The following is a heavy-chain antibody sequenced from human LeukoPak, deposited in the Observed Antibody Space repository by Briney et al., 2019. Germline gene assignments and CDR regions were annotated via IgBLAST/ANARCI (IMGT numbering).Heavy chain of an antibody. CDR2: INPSSGDT. V-gene: IGHV1-2*02. Sequence: ASVTVSCKASGYTFSDHYVHGVRQAPGQGLEGMGWINPSSGDTSYAQRFQGRVTLTRDTSISTVYMELTGLRSDDTAVFYCARDGGYCRSASCSQYFYYGLDVWGQGTTVTVSS. J-gene: IGHJ6*02. D-gene: IGHD2-2*01. CDR1: GYTFSDHY. CDR3: ARDGGYCRSASCSQYFYYGLDV.